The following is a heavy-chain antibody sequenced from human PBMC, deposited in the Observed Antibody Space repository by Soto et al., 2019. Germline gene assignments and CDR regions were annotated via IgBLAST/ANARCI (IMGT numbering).Heavy chain of an antibody. CDR1: GFSLSTGVG. Sequence: QITLKESGPTLVKPTQTLTLTCTFSGFSLSTGVGVGWIRHPPGKALECLALIYWDDDKRYSSSLKSRLTITKDTSKNRVVLIMTNMDPVDTATYYCSHKAYYGSGSLDYWGQGILVTVSS. V-gene: IGHV2-5*02. CDR3: SHKAYYGSGSLDY. D-gene: IGHD3-10*01. CDR2: IYWDDDK. J-gene: IGHJ4*02.